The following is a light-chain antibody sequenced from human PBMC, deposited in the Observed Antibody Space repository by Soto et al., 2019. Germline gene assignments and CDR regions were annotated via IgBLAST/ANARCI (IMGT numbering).Light chain of an antibody. Sequence: ILMTQSPVTLSVSPGDSATLSCRASQSIGSNLAWYQQKPGQAPRLHTYAASTRVTGLPGRFSGRGSGTEFTLTISGLQSEDFAIYYCQHYTNWPPITFGQGTRLEIK. J-gene: IGKJ5*01. CDR3: QHYTNWPPIT. V-gene: IGKV3-15*01. CDR2: AAS. CDR1: QSIGSN.